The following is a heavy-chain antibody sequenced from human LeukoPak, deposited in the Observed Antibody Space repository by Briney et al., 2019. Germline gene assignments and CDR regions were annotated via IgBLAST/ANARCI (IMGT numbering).Heavy chain of an antibody. V-gene: IGHV1-46*01. CDR2: INPSGGST. Sequence: ASVKVSCKASGYTFTSYYMHWVRQAPGQGLEWMGIINPSGGSTSYAQKFQGRVTMTRDTSTSTVYMELSSLRSEDTAVYYCAGEDVPYYFDYWGQGTLVTVSS. J-gene: IGHJ4*02. CDR3: AGEDVPYYFDY. CDR1: GYTFTSYY.